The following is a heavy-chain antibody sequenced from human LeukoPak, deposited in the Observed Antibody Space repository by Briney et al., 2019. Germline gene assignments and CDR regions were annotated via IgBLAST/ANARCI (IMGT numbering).Heavy chain of an antibody. V-gene: IGHV1-8*01. CDR1: GYTFTSYD. CDR3: ARVYRVLRGNRGILGY. Sequence: ASVKVTCKASGYTFTSYDINWVRQATGQELDWKGWMNPNSGNTGYAQKFQGRVTMTRNTSISTAYMELSSLRSEDTAVYYCARVYRVLRGNRGILGYWGQGTLVTVSS. J-gene: IGHJ4*02. CDR2: MNPNSGNT. D-gene: IGHD4-23*01.